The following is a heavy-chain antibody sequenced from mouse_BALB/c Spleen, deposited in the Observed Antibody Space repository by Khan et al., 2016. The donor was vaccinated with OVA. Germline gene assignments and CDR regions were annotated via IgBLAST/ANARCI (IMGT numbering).Heavy chain of an antibody. V-gene: IGHV5-6*01. CDR1: GFTFSTYG. J-gene: IGHJ3*01. CDR3: TRLAYYYDSEGFAY. D-gene: IGHD1-1*01. CDR2: VSTGGSYT. Sequence: EVELVVSGGDLVKPGGSLKLSCAASGFTFSTYGMSWVRQAPDKRLEWVATVSTGGSYTYYPDSVKGRFTISRDNAKNTLYLQMSGLRSEDTARFYGTRLAYYYDSEGFAYWGQGTLVTVSA.